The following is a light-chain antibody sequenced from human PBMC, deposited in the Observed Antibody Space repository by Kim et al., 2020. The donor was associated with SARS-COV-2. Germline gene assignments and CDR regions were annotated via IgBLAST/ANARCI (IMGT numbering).Light chain of an antibody. V-gene: IGKV3-20*01. CDR2: DAS. Sequence: LAPGERATLSCRASESVNRSYLAWYQQRPGQAPSLLIYDASNRATGVPDRFSGSGSGTDFTLTISRVEPEDVAVYYCQQYGSSPYTFGQGTKLEI. CDR1: ESVNRSY. CDR3: QQYGSSPYT. J-gene: IGKJ2*01.